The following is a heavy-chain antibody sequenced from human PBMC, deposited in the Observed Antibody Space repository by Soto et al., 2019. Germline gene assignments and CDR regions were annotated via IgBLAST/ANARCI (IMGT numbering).Heavy chain of an antibody. CDR2: ISAYNGNT. CDR1: GYTFTSYG. J-gene: IGHJ4*02. Sequence: QVQLVQSGAEVKKPGASVKVSCKASGYTFTSYGISWVRQAPGQGLEWMGWISAYNGNTKYAQKLQGRVTMTTDTTTITPYMELRSLKSDDTPVYYCARGPTDFDYWGQGTLFTVSS. CDR3: ARGPTDFDY. V-gene: IGHV1-18*01.